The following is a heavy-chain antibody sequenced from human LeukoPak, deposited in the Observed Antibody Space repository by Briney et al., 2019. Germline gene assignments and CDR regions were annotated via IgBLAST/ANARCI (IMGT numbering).Heavy chain of an antibody. D-gene: IGHD3-3*01. CDR3: AREVEYYDFWSGYSFDY. Sequence: GGSLRLSCAASGFTFSSYSMNWVRQAPGKGLEWVSYISSSSSTIYYADSVKGRFTISRDNAKNSLYLQMNSLRAEDTAVYYCAREVEYYDFWSGYSFDYWGQGTLVTVSS. CDR1: GFTFSSYS. CDR2: ISSSSSTI. J-gene: IGHJ4*02. V-gene: IGHV3-48*01.